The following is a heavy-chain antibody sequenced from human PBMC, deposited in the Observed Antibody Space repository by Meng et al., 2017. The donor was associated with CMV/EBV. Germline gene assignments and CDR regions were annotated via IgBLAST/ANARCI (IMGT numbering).Heavy chain of an antibody. D-gene: IGHD3-10*01. Sequence: ASVKVSCKASGYTFTGYYMHWVRQAPGQGLEWMGWINPNSGGTNYAQKFQGRVTMTRDTSISTAYMELSRLRSGDTAVYYCARTPMVRGVISHFDYWGQGTLVTVSS. V-gene: IGHV1-2*02. J-gene: IGHJ4*02. CDR3: ARTPMVRGVISHFDY. CDR2: INPNSGGT. CDR1: GYTFTGYY.